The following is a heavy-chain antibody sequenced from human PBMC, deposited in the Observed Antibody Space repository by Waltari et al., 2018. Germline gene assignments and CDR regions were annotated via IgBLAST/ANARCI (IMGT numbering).Heavy chain of an antibody. J-gene: IGHJ5*01. CDR2: IDQDGSEK. CDR1: GFTFSVYF. D-gene: IGHD2-15*01. CDR3: AGGRGWTSDS. Sequence: EVQLVESGGGLVQPGGSLSLSCAASGFTFSVYFMTWVRRAPGKWLEWVANIDQDGSEKNYIDSVKGRFTISRDNAKNSLFLQMNSLRGEDTAVYYCAGGRGWTSDSWGQGTLVTVSS. V-gene: IGHV3-7*01.